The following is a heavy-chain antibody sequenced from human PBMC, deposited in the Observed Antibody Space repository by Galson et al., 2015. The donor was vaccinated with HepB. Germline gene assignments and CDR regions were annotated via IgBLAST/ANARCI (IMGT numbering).Heavy chain of an antibody. J-gene: IGHJ4*02. D-gene: IGHD6-13*01. CDR1: GFTFSSYW. V-gene: IGHV3-74*01. Sequence: SLRLSCAASGFTFSSYWMHWVRQAPGKGLVWVSRINSDGSSTSYADSVKGRFTISRDNAKNTLYLQMNSLRAEDTAVYYCATIPAPHQLEADCSGPGTLVTVSS. CDR3: ATIPAPHQLEADC. CDR2: INSDGSST.